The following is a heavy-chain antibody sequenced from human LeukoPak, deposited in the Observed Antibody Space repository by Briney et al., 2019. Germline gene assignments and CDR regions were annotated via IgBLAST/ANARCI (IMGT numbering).Heavy chain of an antibody. D-gene: IGHD2-21*02. V-gene: IGHV3-53*01. CDR2: IYSGGST. Sequence: PGGSLRLSCAASGFTVSSNYMSWVRQAPGKGLEWVSVIYSGGSTYYADSVKGRFTISRDNSKNTLYLQMNSLRAEDTAVYYCARVIVAVTADYYYYYGMDVWGQGTTVTVSS. CDR1: GFTVSSNY. J-gene: IGHJ6*02. CDR3: ARVIVAVTADYYYYYGMDV.